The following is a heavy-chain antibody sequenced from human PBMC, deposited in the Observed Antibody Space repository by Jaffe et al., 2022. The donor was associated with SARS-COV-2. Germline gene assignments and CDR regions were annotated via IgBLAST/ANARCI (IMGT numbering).Heavy chain of an antibody. CDR2: INPSGGST. V-gene: IGHV1-46*01. CDR1: GYTFTSYY. Sequence: QVQLVQSGAEVKKPGASVKVSCKASGYTFTSYYMHWVRQAPGQGLEWMGIINPSGGSTSYAQKFQGRVTMTRDTSTSTVYMELSSLRSEDTAVYYCARDGKYSSSWYWGYYGMDVWGQGTTVTVSS. J-gene: IGHJ6*02. D-gene: IGHD6-13*01. CDR3: ARDGKYSSSWYWGYYGMDV.